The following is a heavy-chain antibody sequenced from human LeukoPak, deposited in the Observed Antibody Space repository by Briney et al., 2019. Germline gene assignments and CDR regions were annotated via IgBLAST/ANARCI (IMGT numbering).Heavy chain of an antibody. CDR2: ISSSGSTI. Sequence: GGSLRLSCAASGFTFSSYEMNWVRQAPGKGLEWVSYISSSGSTIYYADSVKGRFTISRDNAKNSLYLQMNSLRAEGTAVYYCARDRRDYYDSSGYSDPDYWGQGTLVTVSS. V-gene: IGHV3-48*03. D-gene: IGHD3-22*01. J-gene: IGHJ4*02. CDR3: ARDRRDYYDSSGYSDPDY. CDR1: GFTFSSYE.